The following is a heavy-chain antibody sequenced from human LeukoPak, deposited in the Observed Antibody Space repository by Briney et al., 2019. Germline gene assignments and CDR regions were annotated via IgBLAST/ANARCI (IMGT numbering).Heavy chain of an antibody. J-gene: IGHJ3*02. Sequence: PGRSLRLSCAASGFTFSSYGMHWVRQAPGKGLEWVAVIWYDGSNKYYADSVKGRFTISRDNSKNTLYLQMNSLRAEDTAVYYCARGGESRDGYTPDDAFDIWGQGTMVTVSS. CDR3: ARGGESRDGYTPDDAFDI. D-gene: IGHD5-24*01. V-gene: IGHV3-33*01. CDR2: IWYDGSNK. CDR1: GFTFSSYG.